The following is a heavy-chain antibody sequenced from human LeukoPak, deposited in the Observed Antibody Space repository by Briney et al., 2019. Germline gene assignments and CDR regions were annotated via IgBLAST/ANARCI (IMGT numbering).Heavy chain of an antibody. CDR3: ARKAPFTNYLEDAFDI. D-gene: IGHD4/OR15-4a*01. Sequence: TSETLSLTCTVSGGSISSSSYYWGWIRQPPGKGLEWIGSIYYSGSTYYNPSLKSRVTISLDTSKNQFSLKLSSVTAADTAVYYCARKAPFTNYLEDAFDIWGQGTMVTVSS. J-gene: IGHJ3*02. V-gene: IGHV4-39*07. CDR2: IYYSGST. CDR1: GGSISSSSYY.